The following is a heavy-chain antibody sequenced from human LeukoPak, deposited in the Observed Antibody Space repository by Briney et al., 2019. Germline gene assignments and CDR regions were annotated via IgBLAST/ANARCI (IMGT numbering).Heavy chain of an antibody. Sequence: SETLSLTCAVSGYSISSGYFWGWLRPPPGKGLEWIGTIYQSGSTFYTPSLKGRVTMSVDTSKNQFSLELRSVTAADTATYYCARHQRISENFDFWGQGTLVTVSS. J-gene: IGHJ4*02. D-gene: IGHD2/OR15-2a*01. CDR2: IYQSGST. CDR1: GYSISSGYF. CDR3: ARHQRISENFDF. V-gene: IGHV4-38-2*01.